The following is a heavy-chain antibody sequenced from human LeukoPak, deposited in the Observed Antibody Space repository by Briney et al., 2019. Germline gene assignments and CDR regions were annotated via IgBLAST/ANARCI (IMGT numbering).Heavy chain of an antibody. CDR2: ITGSGLST. V-gene: IGHV3-23*01. CDR3: AKDSGPYTSGYYGH. D-gene: IGHD3-22*01. Sequence: QTGGSLRLSCAASGFTFSSYWMSWVRQAPGKGLEYVSAITGSGLSTNYADSVRGRFTISRDNSKNTLFLQMNSLRAEDTAVYYCAKDSGPYTSGYYGHWGQGTLVTVSS. J-gene: IGHJ4*02. CDR1: GFTFSSYW.